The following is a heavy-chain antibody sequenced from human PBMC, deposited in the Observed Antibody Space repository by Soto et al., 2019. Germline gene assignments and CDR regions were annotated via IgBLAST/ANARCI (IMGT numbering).Heavy chain of an antibody. CDR1: GGTFSSYT. J-gene: IGHJ6*02. CDR3: ARLASVSGYYYYGMDV. Sequence: QVQLVQSGAEVKKPGSSVKVSCKASGGTFSSYTISWVRQAPGQGLEWMGRIIPILGIANYAQKFQGRVTITADKSTSTAYMELSSLRSEDTAVYYCARLASVSGYYYYGMDVWGQGTTVTVSS. V-gene: IGHV1-69*02. CDR2: IIPILGIA. D-gene: IGHD6-19*01.